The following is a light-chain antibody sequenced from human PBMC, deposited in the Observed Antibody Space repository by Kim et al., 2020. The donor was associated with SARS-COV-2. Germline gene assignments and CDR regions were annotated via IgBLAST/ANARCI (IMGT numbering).Light chain of an antibody. Sequence: EPASISCRSSQSLLHSNGYNYLDWYLQKPGQSPQLLIYLGSNRAGVSDRFSGSGSGTDFTLTISRVEAEDVGVYYCMQALHTPYTFGQGTKVDIK. J-gene: IGKJ2*01. V-gene: IGKV2-28*01. CDR3: MQALHTPYT. CDR1: QSLLHSNGYNY. CDR2: LGS.